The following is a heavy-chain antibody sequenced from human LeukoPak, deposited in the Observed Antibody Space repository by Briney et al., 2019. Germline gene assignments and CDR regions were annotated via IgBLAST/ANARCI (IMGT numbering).Heavy chain of an antibody. J-gene: IGHJ4*02. Sequence: GASVTVSCKASGYTFTGYYMHWVRQAPGQGLEWMGWINPNSGGTNYAQKFQGRVTMTRGTSISTAYMELSRLRSDDTAVYYCARGRSTMVRGVRGDYWGQGTLVTVSS. CDR1: GYTFTGYY. CDR3: ARGRSTMVRGVRGDY. V-gene: IGHV1-2*02. D-gene: IGHD3-10*01. CDR2: INPNSGGT.